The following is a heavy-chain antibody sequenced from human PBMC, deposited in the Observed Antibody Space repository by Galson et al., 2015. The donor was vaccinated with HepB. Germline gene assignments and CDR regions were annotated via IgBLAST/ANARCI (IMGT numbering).Heavy chain of an antibody. CDR3: ARDLGEDTSMIFFDY. CDR1: GYTFTSFG. Sequence: SCKASGYTFTSFGISWVRQAPGQGPEWMGWISAYNGHIKYAQKFQARVSMTTDTSTSTAYLELRSLSSDDTAVYYCARDLGEDTSMIFFDYWGQGALVTVSP. D-gene: IGHD5-18*01. J-gene: IGHJ4*02. CDR2: ISAYNGHI. V-gene: IGHV1-18*01.